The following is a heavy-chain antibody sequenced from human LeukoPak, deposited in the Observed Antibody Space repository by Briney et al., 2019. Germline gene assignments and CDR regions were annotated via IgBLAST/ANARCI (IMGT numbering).Heavy chain of an antibody. CDR1: GYTFTNYG. CDR3: ARDFVGVCSGGSCYLDAFDI. D-gene: IGHD2-15*01. J-gene: IGHJ3*02. V-gene: IGHV1-18*01. Sequence: ASVKVSCKASGYTFTNYGVSWVRQAPGQGLEWMGWISAYNGNTNYPQKLQGRVTMTTDTSTSTAYMELRSLRSDDTAVYYCARDFVGVCSGGSCYLDAFDIWGQGTMVTVSS. CDR2: ISAYNGNT.